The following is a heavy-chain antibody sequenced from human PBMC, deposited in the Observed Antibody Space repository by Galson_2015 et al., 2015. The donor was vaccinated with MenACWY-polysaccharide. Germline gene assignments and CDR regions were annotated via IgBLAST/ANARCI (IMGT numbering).Heavy chain of an antibody. D-gene: IGHD3-22*01. CDR2: IRGGVSGP. CDR3: ARGASYYYDSSALSSGGYFDY. CDR1: GFTFSNYP. Sequence: SLRLSCAASGFTFSNYPMGWGRQAPGKGLGWFSPIRGGVSGPYYADSVKGGFTISRDNSKNWLYLQMNSLRAEDTAVYYCARGASYYYDSSALSSGGYFDYWAREPWSPSPQ. V-gene: IGHV3-23*01. J-gene: IGHJ4*02.